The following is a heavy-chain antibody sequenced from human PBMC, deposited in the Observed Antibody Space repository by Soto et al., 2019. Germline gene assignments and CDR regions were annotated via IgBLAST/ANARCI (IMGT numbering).Heavy chain of an antibody. CDR2: IHYSGATP. V-gene: IGHV1-46*01. J-gene: IGHJ4*02. CDR1: GYTFTNYY. D-gene: IGHD2-15*01. CDR3: AKGGPDVVTIRSFDD. Sequence: ASVKVSCKASGYTFTNYYMHWVRQAPGDGLEWMGVIHYSGATPTYAQKFQGRVTMARDTSTSTVYVEVSSLTSEDTAVYYCAKGGPDVVTIRSFDDGRQGTPVTESS.